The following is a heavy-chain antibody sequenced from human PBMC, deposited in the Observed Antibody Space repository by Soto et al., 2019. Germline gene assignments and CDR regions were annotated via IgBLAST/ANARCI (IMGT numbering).Heavy chain of an antibody. V-gene: IGHV4-31*03. CDR3: ARGSFASSSSWFYP. Sequence: PSETLSLTCTVSGGSISSGGYYWSWTRQHPGKGLEWIGYIYYSGSTYYNPSLHSRVSIEVATTENQFSLKLTSVTAADTSGYDCARGSFASSSSWFYPWGRGTLVTVSS. D-gene: IGHD6-6*01. J-gene: IGHJ5*02. CDR1: GGSISSGGYY. CDR2: IYYSGST.